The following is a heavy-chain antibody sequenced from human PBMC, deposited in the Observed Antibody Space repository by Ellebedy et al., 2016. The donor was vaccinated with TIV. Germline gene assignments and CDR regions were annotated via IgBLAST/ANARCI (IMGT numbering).Heavy chain of an antibody. CDR3: ARDGGTY. D-gene: IGHD2-15*01. Sequence: GGSLRLSXAASGFTFSDHYMDWVRQAPGKGLEWVGRTRNKDNSYTTEYAASVKGRFTISRDDSNNSLYLQMNSLKTEDTAVYYCARDGGTYWGQGTLGTVSS. V-gene: IGHV3-72*01. CDR2: TRNKDNSYTT. CDR1: GFTFSDHY. J-gene: IGHJ4*02.